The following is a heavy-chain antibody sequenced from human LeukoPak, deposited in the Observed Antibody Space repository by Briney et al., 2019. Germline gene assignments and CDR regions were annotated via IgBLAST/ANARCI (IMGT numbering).Heavy chain of an antibody. V-gene: IGHV1-46*01. CDR2: INPGGGST. CDR1: GYTLSSHY. Sequence: ASVRVSCKASGYTLSSHYMHWVRQSPGQGLEWVGVINPGGGSTTYAQKFQGRVTMTSDTSTSTIYMELSSLRSEDTAVYYCAGVSLDWTYNWLDPWGQGTQVIVSS. CDR3: AGVSLDWTYNWLDP. J-gene: IGHJ5*02. D-gene: IGHD3-9*01.